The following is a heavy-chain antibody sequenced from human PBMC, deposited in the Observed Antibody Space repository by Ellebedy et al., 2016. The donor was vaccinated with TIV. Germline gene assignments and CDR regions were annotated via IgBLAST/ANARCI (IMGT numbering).Heavy chain of an antibody. J-gene: IGHJ5*02. V-gene: IGHV3-48*04. CDR2: ISSSSSTI. CDR3: ATEGVVVTNIPYH. Sequence: GESLKISCAASGFTFSSYSLNWVRQAPGTGLEWVSYISSSSSTIYYADSVKGRFTISRDNAKTTVYLQMNSLGVEDTGVYYCATEGVVVTNIPYHWGQGTRVTVSS. CDR1: GFTFSSYS. D-gene: IGHD2-21*02.